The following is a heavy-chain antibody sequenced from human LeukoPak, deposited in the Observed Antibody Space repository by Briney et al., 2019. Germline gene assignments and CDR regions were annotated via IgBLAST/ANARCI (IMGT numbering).Heavy chain of an antibody. V-gene: IGHV3-7*01. Sequence: AGGSLRLSCSTSGFTLGIYWMSWVRQAPGKGPEWVANIQQDGGEKYYVDSVKGRFTISRDNAKNSLYLQMNSLRAEDTAIYYCARDPSSIVVAGRRDTDVWGKGTTVTVSS. J-gene: IGHJ6*03. CDR1: GFTLGIYW. CDR3: ARDPSSIVVAGRRDTDV. D-gene: IGHD6-19*01. CDR2: IQQDGGEK.